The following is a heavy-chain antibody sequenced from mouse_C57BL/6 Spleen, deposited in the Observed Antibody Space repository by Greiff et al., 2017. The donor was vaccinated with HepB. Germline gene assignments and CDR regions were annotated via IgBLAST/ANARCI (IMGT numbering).Heavy chain of an antibody. Sequence: QVQLQQPGAELVKPGASVKLSCKASGYTFTSYWMQWVKQRPGQGLEWIGEIDPSDSYTNYNQKFKAKATLTVDTSSSTAYMQLSSLTSEDSAVYYCARHSNLDYWGKGTTLTVSS. CDR3: ARHSNLDY. V-gene: IGHV1-50*01. J-gene: IGHJ2*01. CDR2: IDPSDSYT. CDR1: GYTFTSYW. D-gene: IGHD2-5*01.